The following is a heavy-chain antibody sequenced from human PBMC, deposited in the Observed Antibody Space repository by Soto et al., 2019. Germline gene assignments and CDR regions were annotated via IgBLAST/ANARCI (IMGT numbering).Heavy chain of an antibody. J-gene: IGHJ6*02. Sequence: PGGSLRLSCAASGFTFSSYAMHWVRQAPGKGLEWVAVISYDGSNKYYADSVKGRFTISRDNSKNTLYLQMNSLRAEDTAVYYCARVVLLWFGEQDVYYYYGMDVWGQGTTVTVSS. CDR1: GFTFSSYA. CDR2: ISYDGSNK. D-gene: IGHD3-10*01. V-gene: IGHV3-30-3*01. CDR3: ARVVLLWFGEQDVYYYYGMDV.